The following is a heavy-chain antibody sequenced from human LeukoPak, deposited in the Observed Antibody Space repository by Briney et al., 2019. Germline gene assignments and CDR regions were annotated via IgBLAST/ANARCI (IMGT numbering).Heavy chain of an antibody. CDR3: ARERSLANFDY. V-gene: IGHV3-21*01. CDR1: GFTFNDYS. J-gene: IGHJ4*02. Sequence: GGSLRLSCAASGFTFNDYSINWVRQAPGKGLEWVSSITSSSSYIYYADSVKGRFTISRDNPKNSLYLQMNSLRPEDTAVYYCARERSLANFDYWGQGTLVTVSS. CDR2: ITSSSSYI.